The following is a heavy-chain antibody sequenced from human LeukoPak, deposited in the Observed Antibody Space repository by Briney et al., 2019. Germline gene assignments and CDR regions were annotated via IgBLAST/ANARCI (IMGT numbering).Heavy chain of an antibody. Sequence: GASVMVSCKASGYIFSNHYIHWVRQAPGQGPEWMGIIRPSSGRADYTQKFQGRVTMTRDMSTTTVYMELTTLGSDDTAVYFCAREPPESYYFDYWGQGTLVTVSS. D-gene: IGHD2/OR15-2a*01. CDR2: IRPSSGRA. J-gene: IGHJ4*02. CDR3: AREPPESYYFDY. V-gene: IGHV1-46*01. CDR1: GYIFSNHY.